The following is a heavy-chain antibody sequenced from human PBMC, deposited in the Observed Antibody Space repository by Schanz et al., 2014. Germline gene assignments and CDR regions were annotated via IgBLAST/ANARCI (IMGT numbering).Heavy chain of an antibody. Sequence: QVQLVQSGAEVKKPGASVKVSCKASGYTFTGYYMHWVRQAPGQGLEWMGIINLSGGSTNNAQKCQGRLTMTRDTSTSTVYMDLRSLRSDDTAVYYCARDQSPYTNSSDVRYFDYWGQGSLVTVSS. J-gene: IGHJ4*02. CDR3: ARDQSPYTNSSDVRYFDY. V-gene: IGHV1-46*01. CDR1: GYTFTGYY. D-gene: IGHD6-6*01. CDR2: INLSGGST.